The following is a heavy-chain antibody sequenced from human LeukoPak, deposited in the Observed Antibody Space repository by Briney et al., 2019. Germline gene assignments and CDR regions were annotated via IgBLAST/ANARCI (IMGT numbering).Heavy chain of an antibody. CDR1: GYTFTSHY. V-gene: IGHV1-46*01. Sequence: ASVKVSCKASGYTFTSHYIHWVRQAPGQGLEWMGIINPSSGSISYAQKFQGRVTMTRDTSTSTVYMELSSLRPEDTAVYYCARVRGEKGSEFDYWGQGTLVTVSS. J-gene: IGHJ4*02. CDR2: INPSSGSI. CDR3: ARVRGEKGSEFDY. D-gene: IGHD3-10*01.